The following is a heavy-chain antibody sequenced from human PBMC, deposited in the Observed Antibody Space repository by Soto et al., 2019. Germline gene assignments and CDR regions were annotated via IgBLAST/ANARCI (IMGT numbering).Heavy chain of an antibody. CDR1: GASITDSY. D-gene: IGHD1-26*01. Sequence: QMQMQESGPRLVKPSETLSLTCTVSGASITDSYWSWIRQPPEKGLEWIGYIYFSGIANYNPSLKSRATRSRDTSKNEFSLKLTSVTAADTAIYYCARGASDLAVSEAAYWGQGTLVTVSS. CDR2: IYFSGIA. J-gene: IGHJ1*01. CDR3: ARGASDLAVSEAAY. V-gene: IGHV4-59*01.